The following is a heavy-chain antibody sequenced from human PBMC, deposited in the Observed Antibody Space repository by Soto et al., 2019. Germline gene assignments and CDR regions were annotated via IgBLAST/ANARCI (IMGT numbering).Heavy chain of an antibody. CDR3: ARSRGSYYYYGMDV. J-gene: IGHJ6*02. D-gene: IGHD3-10*01. Sequence: GGSLRLSCAASGFTVSSNYMSWVRQAPGKGLEWVSVIYSGGSTYYADSVKGRFTISRDNSKNTLYLQMNSLRAEDTAVYYCARSRGSYYYYGMDVWGQGTTVTVSS. CDR2: IYSGGST. CDR1: GFTVSSNY. V-gene: IGHV3-66*01.